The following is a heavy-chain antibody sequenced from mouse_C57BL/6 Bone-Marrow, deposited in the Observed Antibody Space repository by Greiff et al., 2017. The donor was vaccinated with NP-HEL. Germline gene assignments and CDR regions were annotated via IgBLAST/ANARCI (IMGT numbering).Heavy chain of an antibody. J-gene: IGHJ2*01. CDR3: ASPHYYGSSSDY. CDR1: GYTFTSYW. D-gene: IGHD1-1*01. Sequence: QVQLQQPGAELVKPGASVKLSCKASGYTFTSYWMQWVNQRPGQGLEWIGELDPSDSYTTSNQKFKGKATLTVDTSSSTAYMQLSSLTSEDSAVYYCASPHYYGSSSDYWGQGTTLTVSS. CDR2: LDPSDSYT. V-gene: IGHV1-50*01.